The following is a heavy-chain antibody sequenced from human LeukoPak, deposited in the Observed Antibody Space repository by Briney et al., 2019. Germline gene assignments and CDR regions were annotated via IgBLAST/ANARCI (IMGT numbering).Heavy chain of an antibody. Sequence: PSETLSLTCTVSGGSISSYYWSWIRQPPGKGLEWIGYIYYSGSTNYNPSLKSRVTISADTSKNQFSLKLSSVTAADTAVYYCASSYDFWSGYVYWGQGTLVTVSS. D-gene: IGHD3-3*01. CDR3: ASSYDFWSGYVY. J-gene: IGHJ4*02. CDR1: GGSISSYY. CDR2: IYYSGST. V-gene: IGHV4-59*01.